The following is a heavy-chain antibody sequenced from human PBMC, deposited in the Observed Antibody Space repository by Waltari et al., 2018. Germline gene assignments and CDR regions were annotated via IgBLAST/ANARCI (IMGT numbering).Heavy chain of an antibody. Sequence: QVQLQESGPGLVKPSQTLSLTCTVSGGSISSGSYYWSWIRQPAGKGLEGIGRIYTSGSTNYNPSRKSRVTILVDTSKNQFSLKLSSVTAADTAVYYCASQLRRGYSGYGRYYYYGMDVWGQGTTVTVSS. V-gene: IGHV4-61*02. J-gene: IGHJ6*02. CDR3: ASQLRRGYSGYGRYYYYGMDV. D-gene: IGHD5-12*01. CDR1: GGSISSGSYY. CDR2: IYTSGST.